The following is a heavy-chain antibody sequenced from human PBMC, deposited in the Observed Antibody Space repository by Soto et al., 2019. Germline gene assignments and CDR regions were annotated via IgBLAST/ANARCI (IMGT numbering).Heavy chain of an antibody. CDR3: ARSVAVRGAHIDY. Sequence: SETLSLTCSVSGGSISGSYWSWIRQSPGKGLEWLGYVYYTGSTNYSPSLRSRVSISVDTSKNEFSLRLSSVTAADTAVYFCARSVAVRGAHIDYWGQGTQVAVSS. CDR1: GGSISGSY. V-gene: IGHV4-59*01. J-gene: IGHJ4*02. D-gene: IGHD2-15*01. CDR2: VYYTGST.